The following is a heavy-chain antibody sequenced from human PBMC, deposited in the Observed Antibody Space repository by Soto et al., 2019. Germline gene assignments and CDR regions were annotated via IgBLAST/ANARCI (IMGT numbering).Heavy chain of an antibody. CDR1: VGSISIYY. CDR2: IYTSGST. Sequence: SETLSVTWTVSVGSISIYYWSWIRQPAGKGLEWIGRIYTSGSTNYNPSLKSRVTMSVDTSKNQFSLKLSSVTAADTAVYYCAGRVYYYGMDVWGHGTTVTVSS. CDR3: AGRVYYYGMDV. J-gene: IGHJ6*01. V-gene: IGHV4-4*07.